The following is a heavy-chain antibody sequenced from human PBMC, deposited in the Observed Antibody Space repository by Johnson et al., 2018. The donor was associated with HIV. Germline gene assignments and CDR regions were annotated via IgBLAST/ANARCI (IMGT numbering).Heavy chain of an antibody. D-gene: IGHD6-19*01. CDR1: GFTFSDYY. J-gene: IGHJ3*02. CDR3: AKEQWPLSPDAFDI. V-gene: IGHV3-11*04. CDR2: ISSSGSTI. Sequence: QVQLVESGGGLVKPGGSLRLSCAASGFTFSDYYMSWIRQAPGKGLEWVSYISSSGSTIYYADSVKGRFTISRDNSKNTLYLQMNSLRAEDTAVYYCAKEQWPLSPDAFDIWGQGTMVTVSS.